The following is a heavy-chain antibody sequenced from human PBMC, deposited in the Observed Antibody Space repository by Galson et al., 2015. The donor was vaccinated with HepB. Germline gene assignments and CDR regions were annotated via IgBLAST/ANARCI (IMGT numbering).Heavy chain of an antibody. D-gene: IGHD2-2*02. J-gene: IGHJ4*02. CDR3: ATARCSSTSCYTYLFDY. CDR2: FDPEDGET. V-gene: IGHV1-24*01. CDR1: GYTLTELS. Sequence: SCKVSGYTLTELSMRWVRQAPGKGLEWMGGFDPEDGETIYAQKFQGRVTMTEDTSTDTAYMELSSLRSEDTAVYYCATARCSSTSCYTYLFDYWGQGTLVTVSS.